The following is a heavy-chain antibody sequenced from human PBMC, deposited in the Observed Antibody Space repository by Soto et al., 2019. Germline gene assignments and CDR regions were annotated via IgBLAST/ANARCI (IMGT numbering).Heavy chain of an antibody. CDR1: GFTFSSYA. J-gene: IGHJ4*02. CDR3: ASLPIRLLGAYFDY. V-gene: IGHV3-23*01. D-gene: IGHD3-10*01. CDR2: ISGSGGST. Sequence: GGSLRLSCAASGFTFSSYAMSWVRQAPGKGLEWVSAISGSGGSTYYADSVKGRFTISRDNSKNTLYLQMNSLRAEDTAVYYCASLPIRLLGAYFDYWGQGTLVTVSS.